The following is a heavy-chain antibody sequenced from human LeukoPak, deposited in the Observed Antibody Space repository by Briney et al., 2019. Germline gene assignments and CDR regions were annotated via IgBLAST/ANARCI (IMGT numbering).Heavy chain of an antibody. CDR1: GYTFTGYY. Sequence: ASVKVSCKASGYTFTGYYMHWVRQAPGQGLEWMGWINPNSGGTNYAQKFQGRVTMTRDTSISTAYMELSRLRSDDTAVYYCARDNVEMATDSGGEDWFDPWGQGTPVTVSS. CDR2: INPNSGGT. CDR3: ARDNVEMATDSGGEDWFDP. V-gene: IGHV1-2*02. J-gene: IGHJ5*02. D-gene: IGHD5-24*01.